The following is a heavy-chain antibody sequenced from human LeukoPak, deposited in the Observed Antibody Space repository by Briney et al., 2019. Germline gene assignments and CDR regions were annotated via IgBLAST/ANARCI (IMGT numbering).Heavy chain of an antibody. CDR2: IYYSGTT. V-gene: IGHV4-39*02. CDR3: GREQTPFDY. CDR1: GDSLSSSNNY. Sequence: SETLSLTCTVSGDSLSSSNNYWGWLRQPPGKGLEWIGSIYYSGTTYYKPSLKSRVTFSVDTSKNQFSLKLTTVTDADTAVYYCGREQTPFDYWGQGTLVTVSS. D-gene: IGHD4-23*01. J-gene: IGHJ4*02.